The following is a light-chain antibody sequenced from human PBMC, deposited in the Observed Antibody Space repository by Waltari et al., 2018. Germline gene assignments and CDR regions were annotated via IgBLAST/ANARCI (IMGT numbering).Light chain of an antibody. CDR3: QLRGSWPKT. Sequence: CGWASQRIGSDLARYSHKPGQTPRLLIYDTSNRATGVPTRFSGSRSGTDFTLTISSLEPEDFAVYYCQLRGSWPKTFGPGTRVEIK. V-gene: IGKV3-11*01. J-gene: IGKJ1*01. CDR2: DTS. CDR1: QRIGSD.